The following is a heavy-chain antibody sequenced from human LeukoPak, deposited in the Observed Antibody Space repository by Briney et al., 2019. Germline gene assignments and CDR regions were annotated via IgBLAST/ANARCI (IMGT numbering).Heavy chain of an antibody. V-gene: IGHV4-39*01. CDR1: GGSISSSSYY. CDR2: IYYSGGT. D-gene: IGHD3-10*01. CDR3: ARQSYDDRPFDY. J-gene: IGHJ4*02. Sequence: SETLSLTCSVSGGSISSSSYYWGWIRQPPGKGLEWIGTIYYSGGTYYNPSLRSRVTISIDTSKNQFPLRLSSLTPADTALYYCARQSYDDRPFDYWGQGALVTVSS.